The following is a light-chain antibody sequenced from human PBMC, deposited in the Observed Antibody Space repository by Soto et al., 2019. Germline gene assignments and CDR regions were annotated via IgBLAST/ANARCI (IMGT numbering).Light chain of an antibody. V-gene: IGKV1-9*01. J-gene: IGKJ1*01. CDR3: QQLHSYPRT. CDR2: AAS. Sequence: IQLTHSPSSLSASVGDRFTITFLASQGITSYLAWYQQKPGKAPKLLIYAASTLQSGVPSRFSGSGSGTDFTLTISSLQPEDFATYYCQQLHSYPRTFGQGTKVDIK. CDR1: QGITSY.